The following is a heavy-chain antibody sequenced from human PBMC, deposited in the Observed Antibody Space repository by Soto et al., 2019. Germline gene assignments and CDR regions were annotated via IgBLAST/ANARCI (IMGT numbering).Heavy chain of an antibody. CDR2: ISGNSGTT. D-gene: IGHD3-16*01. J-gene: IGHJ2*01. CDR1: GFTFSGYA. CDR3: ARDIEQRGGKRYLEL. Sequence: EGQLLESGGDLVQPGGSLRLSCAASGFTFSGYAMTWVRQAPGKGLEWLSVISGNSGTTNYADSVKGRFTASRDNPKNTLYLQMNSLRVEDTAVYFCARDIEQRGGKRYLELWGRGTLVTVSS. V-gene: IGHV3-23*01.